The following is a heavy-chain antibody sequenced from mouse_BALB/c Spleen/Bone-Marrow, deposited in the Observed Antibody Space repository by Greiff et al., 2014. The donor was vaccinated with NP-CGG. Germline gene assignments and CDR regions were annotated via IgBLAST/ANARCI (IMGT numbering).Heavy chain of an antibody. Sequence: VQLQQSGAELVKPGASAKLSCKASGYTFTSYWMHWVKQRPGQGLEWIGEINPSNGRTNYNEKFKSKATLTVDKSSSTAYMQLSSLTSEDSAVYYCALYCYGSLDYWGQGTTLTVSS. V-gene: IGHV1S81*02. CDR2: INPSNGRT. D-gene: IGHD1-1*01. CDR1: GYTFTSYW. J-gene: IGHJ2*01. CDR3: ALYCYGSLDY.